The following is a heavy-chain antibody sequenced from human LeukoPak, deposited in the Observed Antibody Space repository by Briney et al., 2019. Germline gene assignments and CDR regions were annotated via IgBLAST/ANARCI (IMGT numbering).Heavy chain of an antibody. D-gene: IGHD6-13*01. CDR2: IYPGDSDT. CDR3: ARPRPHSSSSWYVDY. V-gene: IGHV5-51*01. Sequence: GESLKIFCKGSGYSLTSYWIGWVRQMPGKGLEWMGIIYPGDSDTRYSPSFQGQVTTSADKSISTAYLQWSSLKASDTAMYYCARPRPHSSSSWYVDYWGQGTLVTVSS. J-gene: IGHJ4*02. CDR1: GYSLTSYW.